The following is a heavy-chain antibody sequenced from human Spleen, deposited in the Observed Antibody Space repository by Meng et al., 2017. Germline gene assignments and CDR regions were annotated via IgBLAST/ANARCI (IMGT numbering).Heavy chain of an antibody. CDR1: GGSINSSRYY. V-gene: IGHV4-39*07. CDR3: ARVHWSIAVAGPISYFDY. D-gene: IGHD6-19*01. J-gene: IGHJ4*02. CDR2: VYYAGSA. Sequence: SETLSLTCSVSGGSINSSRYYWAWIRQPPGKGLEWIGSVYYAGSASYNPSLKSRVTISVDTSKNQFSLKLSSVTAADTAVYYCARVHWSIAVAGPISYFDYWGQGTLVTVSS.